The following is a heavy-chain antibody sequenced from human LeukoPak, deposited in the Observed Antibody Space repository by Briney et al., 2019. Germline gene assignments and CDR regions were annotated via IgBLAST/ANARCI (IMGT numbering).Heavy chain of an antibody. CDR1: GYTFTSYG. J-gene: IGHJ3*02. CDR2: ISAYNGNT. V-gene: IGHV1-18*01. D-gene: IGHD3-9*01. Sequence: ASVKVSCKASGYTFTSYGISWVRQAPGQGLEWMGWISAYNGNTNYAQKLQGRVTMTTDTSTSTAYMELRSLRSDDTAVYYCARDYRMYYDIFDAFDIWGQGTMVTVSS. CDR3: ARDYRMYYDIFDAFDI.